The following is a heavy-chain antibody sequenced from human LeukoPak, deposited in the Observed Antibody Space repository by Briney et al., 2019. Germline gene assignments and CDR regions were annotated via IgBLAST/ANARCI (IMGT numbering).Heavy chain of an antibody. CDR1: GFTFSSYG. D-gene: IGHD1-26*01. CDR2: ISYDGSNK. V-gene: IGHV3-30*19. Sequence: PGGSLRLSCAASGFTFSSYGMHWVRQAPGKGLEWVAVISYDGSNKYYADSVKGRFTISRDNSKNTLYLQMNSLRAEDTAVYYCARETHYRFYGMDVWGQGTTVTVSS. CDR3: ARETHYRFYGMDV. J-gene: IGHJ6*02.